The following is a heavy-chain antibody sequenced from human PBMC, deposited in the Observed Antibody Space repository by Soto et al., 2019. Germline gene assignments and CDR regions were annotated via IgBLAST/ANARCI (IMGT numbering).Heavy chain of an antibody. J-gene: IGHJ4*02. D-gene: IGHD1-26*01. Sequence: QVQLQQWGAGLLKPSETLSLTCAVYGGSFSGYYWSWIRQPPGKGLEWIGKINHSGSTNYKPSLKSRVAISVDTSKNQVSLKLSSVTAADTAVYYCARVSIVGAFDYWGQGTLVTVSS. CDR3: ARVSIVGAFDY. V-gene: IGHV4-34*01. CDR2: INHSGST. CDR1: GGSFSGYY.